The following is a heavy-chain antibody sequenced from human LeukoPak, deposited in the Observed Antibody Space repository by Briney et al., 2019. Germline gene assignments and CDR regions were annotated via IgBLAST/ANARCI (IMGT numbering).Heavy chain of an antibody. CDR2: IRNKANSYGT. J-gene: IGHJ4*02. V-gene: IGHV3-73*01. CDR3: TGQPNYGDYPY. Sequence: GGSLRLSCAASGFTFSGSTIHWVRQASGKGLEWVGRIRNKANSYGTAYAASVRGRFIVSRDDSKNAPYLQMNSLKTDDTAVYYCTGQPNYGDYPYWGQGTLVTVSS. CDR1: GFTFSGST. D-gene: IGHD4-17*01.